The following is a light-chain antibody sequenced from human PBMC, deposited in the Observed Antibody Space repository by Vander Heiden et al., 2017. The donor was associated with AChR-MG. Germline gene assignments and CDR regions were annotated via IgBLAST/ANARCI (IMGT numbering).Light chain of an antibody. CDR3: QVWDITDHVV. CDR1: NIGLNS. J-gene: IGLJ2*01. CDR2: DDS. Sequence: SYVLTQAPSESVAPGQTASISCEGNNIGLNSVHWFQQKPGQAPVLVVYDDSVRPSGIPERFSGSNSGNTATLTITRVEAGDEADYYCQVWDITDHVVFGGGTKLTVL. V-gene: IGLV3-21*02.